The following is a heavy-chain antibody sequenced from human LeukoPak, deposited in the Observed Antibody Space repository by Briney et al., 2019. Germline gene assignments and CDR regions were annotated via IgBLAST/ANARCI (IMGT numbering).Heavy chain of an antibody. D-gene: IGHD3-10*01. V-gene: IGHV3-7*03. CDR1: GFTFSSYW. J-gene: IGHJ3*02. CDR2: IRYDGSNK. Sequence: GGSLRLSCAASGFTFSSYWMSWVRQAPGKGLEWVAFIRYDGSNKYYADSVRGRFTISRDNAKNSLYLQMNSLGAEDTAVYYCARDLATIVRGVIINQDAFDIWGQGTMVTVSS. CDR3: ARDLATIVRGVIINQDAFDI.